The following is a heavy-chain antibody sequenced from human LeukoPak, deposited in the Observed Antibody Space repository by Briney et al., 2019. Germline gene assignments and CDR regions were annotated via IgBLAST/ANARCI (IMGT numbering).Heavy chain of an antibody. CDR3: AKTRPRQLLLFDY. CDR1: GFTFSTYS. Sequence: GGSLRLSCAASGFTFSTYSMNWVRQAPGKGLEWVSAISGSGGSTYYADSVKGRFTISRDNSKNTLYLQMNSLRAEDTAVYYCAKTRPRQLLLFDYWGQGTLVTVSS. CDR2: ISGSGGST. D-gene: IGHD2-15*01. V-gene: IGHV3-23*01. J-gene: IGHJ4*02.